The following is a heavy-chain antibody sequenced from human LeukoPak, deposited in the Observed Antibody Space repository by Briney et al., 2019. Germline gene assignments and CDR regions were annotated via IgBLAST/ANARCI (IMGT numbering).Heavy chain of an antibody. CDR1: GGSISSSSYY. Sequence: SETLSLTCTVSGGSISSSSYYWGWIRQPPGKGLEWIGSIHHSGSTNYNPSLKSRVTISVDTSKNQFSLKLSSVTAADTAVYYCARRPLSCSGGSCYFHHYYYYYMDVWGKGTTVTVSS. CDR3: ARRPLSCSGGSCYFHHYYYYYMDV. J-gene: IGHJ6*03. V-gene: IGHV4-39*07. D-gene: IGHD2-15*01. CDR2: IHHSGST.